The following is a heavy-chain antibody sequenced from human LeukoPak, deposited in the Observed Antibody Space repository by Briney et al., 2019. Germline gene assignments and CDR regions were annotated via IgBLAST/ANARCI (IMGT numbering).Heavy chain of an antibody. CDR1: GGSISSYY. J-gene: IGHJ5*02. V-gene: IGHV4-59*01. CDR3: ARISITMVRGPGWFDP. CDR2: IYYSGST. Sequence: SETLSLTCTVSGGSISSYYWSWIRQPPGKGLEWIGYIYYSGSTNYNPSLKSRVTISVDTSKNQFSLKLSSVTAADTAVYYCARISITMVRGPGWFDPWGQGTLITVSS. D-gene: IGHD3-10*01.